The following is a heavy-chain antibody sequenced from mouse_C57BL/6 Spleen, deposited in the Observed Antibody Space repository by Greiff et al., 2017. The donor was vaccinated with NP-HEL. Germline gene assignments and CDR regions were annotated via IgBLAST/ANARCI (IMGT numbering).Heavy chain of an antibody. CDR2: IWSGGST. Sequence: QVQLQQSGPGLVQPSQSLSITCTVSGFSLTSYGVHWVRQSPGKGLEWLGVIWSGGSTDYNAAFISRLSISKDNSKSQVFFKMNSLQADDTAIYYCARMDSNYVYYYAMDYWGQGTSVTVSS. CDR3: ARMDSNYVYYYAMDY. V-gene: IGHV2-2*01. CDR1: GFSLTSYG. J-gene: IGHJ4*01. D-gene: IGHD2-5*01.